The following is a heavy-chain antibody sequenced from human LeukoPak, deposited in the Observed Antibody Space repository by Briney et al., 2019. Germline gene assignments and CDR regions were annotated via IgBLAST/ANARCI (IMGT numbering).Heavy chain of an antibody. V-gene: IGHV4-4*07. CDR1: GGSISSYY. CDR3: AKAKYYYDSSGAKGIDY. Sequence: SETLSLTCTVSGGSISSYYWSWIRQPAGKGLEWIGRIYTSGSTNYNPSLKSRVTMSVDTSKNQFSLKLSSVTAADTAIYYCAKAKYYYDSSGAKGIDYWGQGTLVTVSS. J-gene: IGHJ4*02. D-gene: IGHD3-22*01. CDR2: IYTSGST.